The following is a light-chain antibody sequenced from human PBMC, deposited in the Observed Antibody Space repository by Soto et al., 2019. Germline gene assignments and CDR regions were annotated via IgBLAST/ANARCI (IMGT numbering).Light chain of an antibody. V-gene: IGKV4-1*01. CDR1: QSVLYSSNNKNY. J-gene: IGKJ4*01. CDR2: WAS. Sequence: DIVMTQSPDSLAVSPGERATINCRSSQSVLYSSNNKNYLAWYQQKSGQPPKLLIYWASTRESGVPDRFSGSGSGTDFTLTISSLQAEDVAVYYCQQYYGNPLTFGGGTKVEIK. CDR3: QQYYGNPLT.